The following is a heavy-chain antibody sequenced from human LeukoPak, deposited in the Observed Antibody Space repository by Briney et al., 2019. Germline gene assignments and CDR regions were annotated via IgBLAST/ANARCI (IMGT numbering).Heavy chain of an antibody. CDR3: ARDNRYDSSGFYYYYGMDV. J-gene: IGHJ6*02. CDR1: GGTFSSYA. CDR2: IIPIFGTA. D-gene: IGHD3-22*01. Sequence: SVKVSCKASGGTFSSYAISWVRQAPGQGLEWMGGIIPIFGTANYAQKFQGRVTITADESTSTAYMELSSLRSEDTAVYYCARDNRYDSSGFYYYYGMDVWGQGTTVTVSS. V-gene: IGHV1-69*13.